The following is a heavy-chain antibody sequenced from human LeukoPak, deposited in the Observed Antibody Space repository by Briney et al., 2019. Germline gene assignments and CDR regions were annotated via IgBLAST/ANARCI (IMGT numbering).Heavy chain of an antibody. V-gene: IGHV4-39*07. Sequence: SETLSLTCTVSGGSISTSSYYWGCIRQPPGKGLEWTGSIYYSGSTYYNPSLKSRVTISVDTSKNQFSLKLSSVTAADTAVYYCARDAYSSSSHGMDVWGQGTTVTVSS. CDR3: ARDAYSSSSHGMDV. D-gene: IGHD6-13*01. CDR1: GGSISTSSYY. J-gene: IGHJ6*02. CDR2: IYYSGST.